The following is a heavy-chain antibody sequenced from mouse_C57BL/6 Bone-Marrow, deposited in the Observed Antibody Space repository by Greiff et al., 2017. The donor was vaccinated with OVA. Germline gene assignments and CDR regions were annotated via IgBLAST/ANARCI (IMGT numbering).Heavy chain of an antibody. V-gene: IGHV1-4*01. J-gene: IGHJ2*01. D-gene: IGHD2-2*01. Sequence: QVPLQQSGAELARPGASVKMSCKASGYTFTSSTMHWVKQRPGQGLEWIGYINPSSGYTKYNQKFKDKATLTADKSSSTAYMQLSILTSEDSAVYYCASMVTGFDYWGQGTTLTGSA. CDR2: INPSSGYT. CDR1: GYTFTSST. CDR3: ASMVTGFDY.